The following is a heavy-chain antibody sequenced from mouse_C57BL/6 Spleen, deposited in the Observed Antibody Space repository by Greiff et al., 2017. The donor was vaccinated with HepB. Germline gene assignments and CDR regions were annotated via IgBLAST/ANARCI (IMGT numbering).Heavy chain of an antibody. CDR2: INPGSGGT. Sequence: QVQLQQSGAVLVRPGTSVKVSCKASGYAFTNYLIEWVKQRPGQGLEWIGAINPGSGGTNYNEKFKGKATLTADKSSSTAYMQLSSLTSEYSAVYVCARRNWDYYAMDYWGQGTSVTVAS. J-gene: IGHJ4*01. V-gene: IGHV1-54*01. CDR3: ARRNWDYYAMDY. CDR1: GYAFTNYL. D-gene: IGHD4-1*01.